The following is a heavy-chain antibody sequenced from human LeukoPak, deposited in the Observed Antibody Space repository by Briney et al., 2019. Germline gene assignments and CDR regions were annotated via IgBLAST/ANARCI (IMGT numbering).Heavy chain of an antibody. J-gene: IGHJ4*02. D-gene: IGHD1-26*01. CDR3: ARGYSGPYRVDY. Sequence: GGSLRLACAASGFTFSSYWMHWVRQVPGKGLVWVSRINTDGTNTTYADSVKCRFTMSRDNAKSRLYLQMNSLRAEDTAVYYCARGYSGPYRVDYWGQGTLVTVSS. V-gene: IGHV3-74*01. CDR1: GFTFSSYW. CDR2: INTDGTNT.